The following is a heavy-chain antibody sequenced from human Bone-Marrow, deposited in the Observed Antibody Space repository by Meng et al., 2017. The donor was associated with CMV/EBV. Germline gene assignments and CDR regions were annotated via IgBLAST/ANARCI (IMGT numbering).Heavy chain of an antibody. CDR1: GFTFSSYW. V-gene: IGHV3-74*01. J-gene: IGHJ6*02. CDR3: ARVWYETSCYTHCYYYGMDV. D-gene: IGHD2-2*02. CDR2: INSDGSST. Sequence: GESLKISCAASGFTFSSYWMHWVRQAPGKGLVWVSRINSDGSSTSYADSVKGRFTISRDNAKNSLYLQMNSLRAEDTAVYYCARVWYETSCYTHCYYYGMDVWGQGTTVTVSS.